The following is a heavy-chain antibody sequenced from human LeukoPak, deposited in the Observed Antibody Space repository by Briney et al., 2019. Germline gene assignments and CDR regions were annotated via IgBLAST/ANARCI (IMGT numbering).Heavy chain of an antibody. J-gene: IGHJ4*02. CDR1: GYTFTSQY. D-gene: IGHD5-18*01. CDR3: ARDQRGYSYGYGGDY. CDR2: INPSGGST. V-gene: IGHV1-46*01. Sequence: ASVKVSCKASGYTFTSQYMHWVRQAPGQGLEWMGIINPSGGSTTYAQKFQGRVTMTRDTSTSTAYMELSSLRSEDTAVYYCARDQRGYSYGYGGDYWGQGTLVTVSS.